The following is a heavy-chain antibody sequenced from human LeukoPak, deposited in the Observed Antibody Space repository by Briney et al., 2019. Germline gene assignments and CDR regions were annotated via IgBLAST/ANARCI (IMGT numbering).Heavy chain of an antibody. D-gene: IGHD6-13*01. Sequence: ASVKVSCKASGYTFTGYYMHWVRQAPGQGLEWMGWINPNSGGTNYAQKFQGRVTMTSDTSISTAYMELSRLRSDDTAVYYCARDMKQQLVFYYYYMDVWGKGTTVTVSS. CDR3: ARDMKQQLVFYYYYMDV. J-gene: IGHJ6*03. V-gene: IGHV1-2*02. CDR1: GYTFTGYY. CDR2: INPNSGGT.